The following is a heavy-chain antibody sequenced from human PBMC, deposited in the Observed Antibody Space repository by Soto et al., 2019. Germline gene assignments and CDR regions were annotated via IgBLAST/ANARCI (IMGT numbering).Heavy chain of an antibody. J-gene: IGHJ6*03. D-gene: IGHD3-10*01. CDR2: ISGSGGST. Sequence: GGSLRLSCAASGFTFSSYAMSWVRQAPGKGLEWVSAISGSGGSTYYADSVKGRFTISRDNSKNTRYLQMNSLRAEDTAVYYCAKGHYGSGSYFYYYYMDVWGKGTTVTVSS. CDR1: GFTFSSYA. V-gene: IGHV3-23*01. CDR3: AKGHYGSGSYFYYYYMDV.